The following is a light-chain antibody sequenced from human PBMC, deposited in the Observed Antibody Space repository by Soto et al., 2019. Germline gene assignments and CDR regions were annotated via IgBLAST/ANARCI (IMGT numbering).Light chain of an antibody. V-gene: IGLV3-21*02. CDR2: DDS. CDR3: QVWDPGLDHRGV. J-gene: IGLJ3*02. Sequence: SYELAQAPSVSVAPGQTARITCGGDNIGSKSVHWYQQKPGQPPVLVIYDDSDRPSGIPERFSGSNSGTTATLTISRVEAGDEADFYCQVWDPGLDHRGVFGGGTKLTVL. CDR1: NIGSKS.